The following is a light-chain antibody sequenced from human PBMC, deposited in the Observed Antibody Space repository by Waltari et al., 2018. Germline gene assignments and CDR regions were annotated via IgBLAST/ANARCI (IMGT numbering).Light chain of an antibody. CDR2: DAS. Sequence: EIVLTQSPATLSLSPGESATLSCRASPRVSGSLARYQHQPGQAPRLLIYDASNRATGIPARFSGSGYGTHFTLTISSLEPEDFAVYYCQHRSNWPPITFGQGTRLDIK. J-gene: IGKJ5*01. V-gene: IGKV3-11*01. CDR1: PRVSGS. CDR3: QHRSNWPPIT.